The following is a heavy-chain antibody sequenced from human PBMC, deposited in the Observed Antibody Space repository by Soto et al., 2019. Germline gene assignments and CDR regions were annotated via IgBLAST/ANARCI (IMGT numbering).Heavy chain of an antibody. CDR3: ARDMGCSSTSCHSGQVGLVDY. CDR1: GYTFTSYY. J-gene: IGHJ4*02. Sequence: ASVKVSCKASGYTFTSYYMHWVRQAPGQGLEWMGIINPSGGSTSYAQKFQGRVTMTRDTSTSTVYMELSSLRSEDTAVYYCARDMGCSSTSCHSGQVGLVDYWGQGTLVTVSS. CDR2: INPSGGST. V-gene: IGHV1-46*03. D-gene: IGHD2-2*01.